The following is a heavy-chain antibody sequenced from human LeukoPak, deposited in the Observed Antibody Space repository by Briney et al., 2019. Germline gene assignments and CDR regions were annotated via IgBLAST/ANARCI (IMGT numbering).Heavy chain of an antibody. V-gene: IGHV3-30-3*01. Sequence: PGGSLRLSCAASGFTFSSYSVHWVRQAPGKGPEWVAVMSFDGINKYYADYVKDRFTISRDNSKNTLELQLNSLRAEDTAVYYCARELASSRLGFDYWGQGTLVTVSS. D-gene: IGHD6-13*01. CDR2: MSFDGINK. CDR3: ARELASSRLGFDY. J-gene: IGHJ4*02. CDR1: GFTFSSYS.